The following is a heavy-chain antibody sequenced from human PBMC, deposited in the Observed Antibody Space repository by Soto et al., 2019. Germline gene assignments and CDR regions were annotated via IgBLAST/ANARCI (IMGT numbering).Heavy chain of an antibody. Sequence: PGGSLRLSCAASGFTFSSYGMHWVRQAPGKGLEWVAVISYDGSNKYYADSVKGRFTISRDNSKNTLYLQMNSLRAEDTAVYYCAKTYYYDSSGYSSSYYYYGMDVWGQGTTVTVSS. J-gene: IGHJ6*02. CDR2: ISYDGSNK. CDR3: AKTYYYDSSGYSSSYYYYGMDV. CDR1: GFTFSSYG. D-gene: IGHD3-22*01. V-gene: IGHV3-30*18.